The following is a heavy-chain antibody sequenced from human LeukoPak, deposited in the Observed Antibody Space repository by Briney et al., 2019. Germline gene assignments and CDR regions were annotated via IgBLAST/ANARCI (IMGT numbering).Heavy chain of an antibody. CDR1: GYTFTGYY. V-gene: IGHV1-2*02. CDR3: ARSSRDTAMVKRVGYYYYYMDV. J-gene: IGHJ6*03. CDR2: INRNSGGT. Sequence: ASVKVSCKASGYTFTGYYMHWVRQAPGQGLEWMGWINRNSGGTNYAEKFQGRVTITRDTSISTAYMELSRLRSDDTAVYYCARSSRDTAMVKRVGYYYYYMDVWGKGTTVTVSS. D-gene: IGHD5-18*01.